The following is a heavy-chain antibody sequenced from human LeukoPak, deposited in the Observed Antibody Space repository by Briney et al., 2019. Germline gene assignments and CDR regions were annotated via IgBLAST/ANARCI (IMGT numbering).Heavy chain of an antibody. Sequence: GGSLRLSCAASGFTFSSYAMSWVRQAPGKGLEWVSGISGSGGSTYYADSVEGRFAISRDNSKNTVYLQMNSLRVEDAAVYYCAARLPLYGMDVWGQGTTVTVSS. CDR2: ISGSGGST. D-gene: IGHD2-21*02. CDR1: GFTFSSYA. J-gene: IGHJ6*02. CDR3: AARLPLYGMDV. V-gene: IGHV3-23*01.